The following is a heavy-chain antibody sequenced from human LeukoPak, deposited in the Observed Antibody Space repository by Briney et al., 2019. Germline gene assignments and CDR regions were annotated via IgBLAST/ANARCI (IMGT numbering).Heavy chain of an antibody. J-gene: IGHJ6*04. V-gene: IGHV3-48*04. Sequence: GGSLGLSCAASGFTFSSYGMNWVRQAPGKGLEWVSYISSSGSTIYYADSVKGRFTISRDNAKNSLYLQMNSLRAEDTAVYYCAELGITMIGGVWGKGTTVTISS. CDR3: AELGITMIGGV. CDR2: ISSSGSTI. D-gene: IGHD3-10*02. CDR1: GFTFSSYG.